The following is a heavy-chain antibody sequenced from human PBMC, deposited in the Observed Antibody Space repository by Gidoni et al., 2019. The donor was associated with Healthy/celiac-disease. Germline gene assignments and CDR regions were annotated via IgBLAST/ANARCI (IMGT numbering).Heavy chain of an antibody. Sequence: QVQLVESGGGVVQPGRSLRLSCAASGFTFSSYGMHWVRQAPGKGLEWVAVISYDGSNKYYADSVKGRFTISRDNSKNTLYLQMNSLRAEDTAVYYCAKDSSGSYRTLSGAFDIWGQGTMVTVSS. CDR3: AKDSSGSYRTLSGAFDI. D-gene: IGHD1-26*01. V-gene: IGHV3-30*18. CDR2: ISYDGSNK. CDR1: GFTFSSYG. J-gene: IGHJ3*02.